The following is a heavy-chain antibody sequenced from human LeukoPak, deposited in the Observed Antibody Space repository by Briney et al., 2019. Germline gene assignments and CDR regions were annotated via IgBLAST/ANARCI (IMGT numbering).Heavy chain of an antibody. CDR3: AGGRTYYYGSGSYSF. V-gene: IGHV4-39*07. J-gene: IGHJ4*02. CDR2: IYYSGST. CDR1: GGSISSSSYY. D-gene: IGHD3-10*01. Sequence: SETLSLTCNVSGGSISSSSYYWGWIRQPPGKGLELIGSIYYSGSTYYNPSLKSRVTISVDTSKNQFSLKLSSVTAADTAVYYCAGGRTYYYGSGSYSFWGQGTLVTVSS.